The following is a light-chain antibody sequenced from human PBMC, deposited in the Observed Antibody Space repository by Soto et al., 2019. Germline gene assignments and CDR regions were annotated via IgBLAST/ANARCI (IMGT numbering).Light chain of an antibody. Sequence: EIVFTQSPATLSLSPGERATLSCRASQSVSSYLAWYQQKPGQAPRLLIYDASNRATGIPARFSGSGSGTEFTLTISSLQSEDFAVYYCQQYNNWPRTFGQGTKVDIK. V-gene: IGKV3-11*01. CDR3: QQYNNWPRT. CDR2: DAS. CDR1: QSVSSY. J-gene: IGKJ1*01.